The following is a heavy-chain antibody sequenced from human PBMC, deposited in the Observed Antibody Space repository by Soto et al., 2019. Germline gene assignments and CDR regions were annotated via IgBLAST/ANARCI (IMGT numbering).Heavy chain of an antibody. J-gene: IGHJ4*02. Sequence: PWGSLRLSCAASGFTFSNHAMHCGRQAPCKGLEWVAVIWYDGINKYYADSVKGRFTISRDNSKNTVYLQMNSLRADYTAVYYCARDIEARRLDYWGQGTLVTVSS. CDR3: ARDIEARRLDY. CDR1: GFTFSNHA. D-gene: IGHD6-6*01. CDR2: IWYDGINK. V-gene: IGHV3-33*01.